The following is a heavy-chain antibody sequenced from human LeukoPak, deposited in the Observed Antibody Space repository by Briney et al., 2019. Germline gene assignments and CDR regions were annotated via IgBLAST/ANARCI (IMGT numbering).Heavy chain of an antibody. CDR3: ARDNWSGSYSGGKWFDP. CDR1: GYTFTSYY. Sequence: ASVKVSCKASGYTFTSYYMHWVRQAPGQGLEWMGRISAYNGNTNYAQKLQGRVTMTTDTSTSTAYMELRSLRSDDTAVYYCARDNWSGSYSGGKWFDPWGQGTLVTVSS. CDR2: ISAYNGNT. D-gene: IGHD1-26*01. J-gene: IGHJ5*02. V-gene: IGHV1-18*04.